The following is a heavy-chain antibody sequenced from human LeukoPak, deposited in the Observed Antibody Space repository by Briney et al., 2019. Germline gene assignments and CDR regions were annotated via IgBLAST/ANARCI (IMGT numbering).Heavy chain of an antibody. Sequence: PGGSLRLSCAASGFTFSSYSMNWVRQAPGKGLEWVSSISSSGSYIYYADSVKGRFTISRDNAKNSLYLQMNSLRAEDTAVYYCARDSLAVADFDYWGQGTLVTVSS. V-gene: IGHV3-21*01. CDR2: ISSSGSYI. CDR1: GFTFSSYS. D-gene: IGHD6-19*01. CDR3: ARDSLAVADFDY. J-gene: IGHJ4*02.